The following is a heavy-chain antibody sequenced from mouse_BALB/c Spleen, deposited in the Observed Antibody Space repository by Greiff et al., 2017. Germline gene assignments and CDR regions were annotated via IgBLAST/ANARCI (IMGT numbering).Heavy chain of an antibody. CDR2: IYPGDGDT. CDR1: GFAFSSYW. Sequence: QVQLKQSGAELVRPGSSVKISCKASGFAFSSYWMNWVKQRPGQGLEWIGQIYPGDGDTNYDGKFKGKATLTADKSSSTAYMQLSSLTSEDSAVYFCAREEGAGYVGSAMDDWGQGTSVTVSS. V-gene: IGHV1-80*01. CDR3: AREEGAGYVGSAMDD. D-gene: IGHD3-1*01. J-gene: IGHJ4*01.